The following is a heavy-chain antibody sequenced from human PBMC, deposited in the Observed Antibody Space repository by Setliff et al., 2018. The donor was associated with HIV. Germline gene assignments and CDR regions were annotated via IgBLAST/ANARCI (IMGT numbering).Heavy chain of an antibody. Sequence: SETLSLTCTVSGGSMSRFYWTWIRQPPGKGLEWIGFVYSTGSINYSPSFRGRLTISLDTSENQFSLHLTPVTAADTAVYYCARAEGDAYNSLPYFDYWGQGTLVTVSS. D-gene: IGHD1-1*01. V-gene: IGHV4-59*01. J-gene: IGHJ4*02. CDR2: VYSTGSI. CDR1: GGSMSRFY. CDR3: ARAEGDAYNSLPYFDY.